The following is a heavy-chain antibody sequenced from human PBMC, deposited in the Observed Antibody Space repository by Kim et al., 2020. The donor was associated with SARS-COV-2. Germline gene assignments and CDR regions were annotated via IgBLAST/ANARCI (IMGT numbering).Heavy chain of an antibody. CDR3: AKRPSAYYYYGMDV. J-gene: IGHJ6*02. D-gene: IGHD6-6*01. Sequence: ADSVKGRFTISRDNSKNTLYLQMNSLRAEDTAVYYCAKRPSAYYYYGMDVWGQGTTVTVSS. V-gene: IGHV3-23*01.